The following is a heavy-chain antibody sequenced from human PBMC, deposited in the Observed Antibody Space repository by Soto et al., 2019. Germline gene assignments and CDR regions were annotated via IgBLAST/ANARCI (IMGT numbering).Heavy chain of an antibody. D-gene: IGHD2-21*02. J-gene: IGHJ4*02. CDR3: ARASGDLFDY. CDR2: GST. V-gene: IGHV4-31*02. Sequence: GSTYYNPSLKSRVTISVDTSKNQFSLKLSSVTAADAAVSYCARASGDLFDYWGQGTLVTVSS.